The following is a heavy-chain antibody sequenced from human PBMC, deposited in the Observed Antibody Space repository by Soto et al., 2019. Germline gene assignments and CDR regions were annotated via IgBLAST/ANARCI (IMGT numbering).Heavy chain of an antibody. CDR2: ISSGSSGSNYI. D-gene: IGHD4-17*01. CDR1: GFTFSTYN. J-gene: IGHJ4*02. CDR3: ARDPTVN. Sequence: EVQLVESGGGLVQPGGSLRLSCAASGFTFSTYNMNWVRQAPGKGLEWVSSISSGSSGSNYIYYADSVRGRFTISRDNAKNSLYLQMNSLRAEDTAVYYCARDPTVNWGQGTLVTVSS. V-gene: IGHV3-21*01.